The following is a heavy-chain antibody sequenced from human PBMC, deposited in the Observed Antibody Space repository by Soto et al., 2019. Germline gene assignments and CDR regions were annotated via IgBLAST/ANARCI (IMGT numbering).Heavy chain of an antibody. CDR3: ALTRSMRQGYYDSSCRRLTCDY. CDR2: IIPIFGTA. J-gene: IGHJ4*02. CDR1: GGTFSSYA. V-gene: IGHV1-69*12. D-gene: IGHD3-22*01. Sequence: QVQLVQSGAEVKKPGSSVKVSCKASGGTFSSYAISWVRQAPGQGLEWMGGIIPIFGTANYAQKFQDRLTMTADESKSTAYMVLTSLRSGHTAVCYCALTRSMRQGYYDSSCRRLTCDYWGQGTLVTVCS.